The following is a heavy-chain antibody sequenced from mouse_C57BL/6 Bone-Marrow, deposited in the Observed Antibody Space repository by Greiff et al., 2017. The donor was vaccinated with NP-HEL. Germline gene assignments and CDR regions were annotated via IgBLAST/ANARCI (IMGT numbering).Heavy chain of an antibody. J-gene: IGHJ2*01. CDR3: ARSAQGGGFDY. Sequence: VQLQQSGPELVKPGASVKISCKASGYAFSSSWMNWVKQRPGKGLEWIGRIYPGDGDTNYNGKFKGKATLTADKSSSTAYMQLSSLTSEDSAVYFCARSAQGGGFDYWGQGTTLTVSS. CDR2: IYPGDGDT. D-gene: IGHD3-2*02. V-gene: IGHV1-82*01. CDR1: GYAFSSSW.